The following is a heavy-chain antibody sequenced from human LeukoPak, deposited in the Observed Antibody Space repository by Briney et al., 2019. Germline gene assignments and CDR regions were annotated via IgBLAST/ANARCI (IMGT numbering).Heavy chain of an antibody. CDR2: ISGSGGST. CDR3: AKDDAWLRYQY. CDR1: GFTFSSYS. Sequence: PGGSLRLSCAASGFTFSSYSMSWVRQAPGKGLEWVSAISGSGGSTYYAGSVKGRFTISRDNSKNTLDLQMNSLRAEDTAVYYCAKDDAWLRYQYWGQGTLVTVSS. V-gene: IGHV3-23*01. J-gene: IGHJ4*02. D-gene: IGHD3-9*01.